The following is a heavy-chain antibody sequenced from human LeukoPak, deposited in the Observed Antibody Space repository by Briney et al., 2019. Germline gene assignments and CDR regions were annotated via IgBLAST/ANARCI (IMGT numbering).Heavy chain of an antibody. Sequence: PGRSLRLSCAASGFTFSSYGMHWVRQAPGKGLEWVAVIWYDGSNKYYADSVKGRFTISGDNSKNTLYLQMNSLRAEDTAVYYCAKDVGYCSGGSCYPEYFQHWGQGTLVTVSS. CDR2: IWYDGSNK. CDR3: AKDVGYCSGGSCYPEYFQH. J-gene: IGHJ1*01. V-gene: IGHV3-33*06. D-gene: IGHD2-15*01. CDR1: GFTFSSYG.